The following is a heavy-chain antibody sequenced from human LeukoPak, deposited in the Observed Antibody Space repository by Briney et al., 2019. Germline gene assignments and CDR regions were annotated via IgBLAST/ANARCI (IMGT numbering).Heavy chain of an antibody. CDR2: IIPIFGIA. CDR1: GGTFSSYA. D-gene: IGHD3-22*01. V-gene: IGHV1-69*04. CDR3: AAPPYYYDSSGYYYYY. J-gene: IGHJ4*02. Sequence: AASVTVSCKASGGTFSSYAISWVRQAPGQGLEWMGRIIPIFGIANYAQKFQGRVTITADKSTSTAYMELSSLRSEDTAVYYCAAPPYYYDSSGYYYYYWGQGTLVTVSS.